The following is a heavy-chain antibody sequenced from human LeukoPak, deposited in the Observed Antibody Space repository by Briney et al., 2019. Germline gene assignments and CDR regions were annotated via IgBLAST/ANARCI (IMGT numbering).Heavy chain of an antibody. D-gene: IGHD3-16*02. CDR1: GFSFSIYA. Sequence: PGGSLRLSCAASGFSFSIYAMNWVRQAPGKGLEWVSSFSGSSGNTYYADSVKGRFTISRDNSKNTLFLQMNSLRAEDTALYYCAKDYRMIAFGGVIGIDAFDIWGQGTMVTVSS. V-gene: IGHV3-23*01. CDR3: AKDYRMIAFGGVIGIDAFDI. CDR2: FSGSSGNT. J-gene: IGHJ3*02.